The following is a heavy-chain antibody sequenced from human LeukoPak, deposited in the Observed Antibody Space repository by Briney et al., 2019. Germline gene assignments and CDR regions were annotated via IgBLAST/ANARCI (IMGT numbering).Heavy chain of an antibody. D-gene: IGHD6-19*01. CDR1: GFTFSNSA. J-gene: IGHJ4*01. CDR2: LSGSGITT. V-gene: IGHV3-23*01. Sequence: GGSLRLSCAASGFTFSNSAISWVRQAPGKGLEWVSTLSGSGITTYYADSVKGRFTISRDNSKNTLYLQMNSLRAEDTAVYYCAKGIYSSGWSYFAYWGHGTLVTVSS. CDR3: AKGIYSSGWSYFAY.